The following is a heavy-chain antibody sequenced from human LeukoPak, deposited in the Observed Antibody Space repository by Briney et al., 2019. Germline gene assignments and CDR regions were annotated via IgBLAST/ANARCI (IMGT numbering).Heavy chain of an antibody. CDR1: GFTFSSYG. CDR2: ISYDGSNK. V-gene: IGHV3-30*18. D-gene: IGHD6-13*01. Sequence: GGSLRLSCAASGFTFSSYGMHWVRQAPGKGLEWVAVISYDGSNKYYADSVKGRFTISRDNSKNTLYLQMNSLRAEDTAVYYCAKCDRVSYSSSPRGYYYGMDVWGQGTTVTVSS. J-gene: IGHJ6*02. CDR3: AKCDRVSYSSSPRGYYYGMDV.